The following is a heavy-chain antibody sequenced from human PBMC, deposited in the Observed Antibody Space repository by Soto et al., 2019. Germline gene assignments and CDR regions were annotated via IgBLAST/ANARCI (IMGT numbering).Heavy chain of an antibody. CDR3: ARGLSAATVVTCYFDY. D-gene: IGHD4-17*01. CDR2: VHSTGNT. CDR1: GDSINTFSYF. J-gene: IGHJ4*02. Sequence: QVQLRESGPGLVEPSQTLSLTCTASGDSINTFSYFWSWIRQHPQKGLEWIGYVHSTGNTYYNPSLKSRLTISVDTSKNQFSLKLNSVTAADTALYYCARGLSAATVVTCYFDYWGQGTLVTVSS. V-gene: IGHV4-31*03.